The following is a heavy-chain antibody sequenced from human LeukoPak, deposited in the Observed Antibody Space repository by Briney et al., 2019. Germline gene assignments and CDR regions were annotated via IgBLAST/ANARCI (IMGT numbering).Heavy chain of an antibody. CDR1: GLSFSFYA. CDR3: AKDFVRYNIQFDY. CDR2: ISGGGAGT. V-gene: IGHV3-23*01. D-gene: IGHD1-1*01. Sequence: GGSLRLSCAASGLSFSFYAMSWVRQAPGKGLEWVSSISGGGAGTYYADSVRGRFTISRDNSKNTLYLQMNSLRAEDTALYYCAKDFVRYNIQFDYWGQGTLVTVSS. J-gene: IGHJ4*02.